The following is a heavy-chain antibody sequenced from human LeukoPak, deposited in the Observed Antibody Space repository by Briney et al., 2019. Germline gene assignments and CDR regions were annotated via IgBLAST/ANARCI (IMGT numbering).Heavy chain of an antibody. CDR1: GFTFSSYA. CDR3: AKVWGQDFDWLFPFDY. J-gene: IGHJ4*02. Sequence: GGSLRLSCAASGFTFSSYAMSWVRQAPGKGLEWVSAISGSGGSTYYADSVKGRFTISRDNSKNTLYLQMNSLRAEDTAVYYCAKVWGQDFDWLFPFDYWGQGTLVTVSS. V-gene: IGHV3-23*01. D-gene: IGHD3-9*01. CDR2: ISGSGGST.